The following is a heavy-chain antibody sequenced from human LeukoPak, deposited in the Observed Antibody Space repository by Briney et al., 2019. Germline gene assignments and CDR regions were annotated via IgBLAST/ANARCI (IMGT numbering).Heavy chain of an antibody. Sequence: GGSLRLSCSACGFTFSSYAMHWLRQAPGEGLEYVSALSCNGRNTYYADSEKGSFTISRDNSKNTLYLQMSSLRAEDTGVYYCVRGIAAAGTDYYYYGMDVWGKGTTVTVSS. CDR3: VRGIAAAGTDYYYYGMDV. J-gene: IGHJ6*04. V-gene: IGHV3-64D*06. CDR2: LSCNGRNT. CDR1: GFTFSSYA. D-gene: IGHD6-13*01.